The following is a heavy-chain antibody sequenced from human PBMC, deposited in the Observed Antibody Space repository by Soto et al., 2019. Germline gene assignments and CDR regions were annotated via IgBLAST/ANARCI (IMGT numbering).Heavy chain of an antibody. Sequence: SETLSLTCTVSGGSISSGDYYWSWIRQPPGKGLEWIGYIYYSGSTYYNPSLKSRVTISVDTSKNQFSLKLSSVTAADTAVYYCAREDSSSFRVSGPERQLGCDYYYGMDVWGQGTTVTVSS. CDR2: IYYSGST. CDR1: GGSISSGDYY. CDR3: AREDSSSFRVSGPERQLGCDYYYGMDV. V-gene: IGHV4-30-4*01. D-gene: IGHD6-6*01. J-gene: IGHJ6*02.